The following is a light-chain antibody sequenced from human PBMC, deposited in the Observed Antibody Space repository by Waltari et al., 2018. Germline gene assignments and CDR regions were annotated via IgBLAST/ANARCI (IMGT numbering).Light chain of an antibody. Sequence: DIVMTQSPDSLAASLGERATINCKSSLSLLHSPNNNNYLAWYQQKPGQPPKLLTYWASTRESGVPDRVTGSGSGTDFTLTISSLQAEDVAVYYCQQYYTTLWTFGQGTKVEIK. V-gene: IGKV4-1*01. J-gene: IGKJ1*01. CDR2: WAS. CDR3: QQYYTTLWT. CDR1: LSLLHSPNNNNY.